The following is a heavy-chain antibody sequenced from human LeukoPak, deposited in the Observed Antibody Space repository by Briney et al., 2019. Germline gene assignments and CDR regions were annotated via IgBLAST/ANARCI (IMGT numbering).Heavy chain of an antibody. D-gene: IGHD2-2*01. Sequence: PGGSLRLSCAASGFTFSSYWMSWVRQAPGKGLEWVASIKQDGSEKYYVDSVKGRFTISRDNAKNSLYLQMNSLRAEDTAVYYCAREEYCSSTSCRRYYYYGMDVWGQGTTVTVSS. CDR1: GFTFSSYW. CDR2: IKQDGSEK. CDR3: AREEYCSSTSCRRYYYYGMDV. J-gene: IGHJ6*02. V-gene: IGHV3-7*01.